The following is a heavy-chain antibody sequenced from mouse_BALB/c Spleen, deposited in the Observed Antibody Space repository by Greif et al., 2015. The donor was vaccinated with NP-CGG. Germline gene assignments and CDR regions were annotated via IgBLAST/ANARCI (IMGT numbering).Heavy chain of an antibody. D-gene: IGHD1-1*01. CDR3: ARRYYGSSHYFDY. CDR1: GFTFSSFG. CDR2: ISSGSSTI. Sequence: EVKLVESGGGLVQPGGSRKLSCAASGFTFSSFGMHWVRQAPEKGLEWVAYISSGSSTIYYADTVKGRFTISRDNPKNTLFLQMTSLRSEDTAMYYCARRYYGSSHYFDYWGQGTTLTVSS. V-gene: IGHV5-17*02. J-gene: IGHJ2*01.